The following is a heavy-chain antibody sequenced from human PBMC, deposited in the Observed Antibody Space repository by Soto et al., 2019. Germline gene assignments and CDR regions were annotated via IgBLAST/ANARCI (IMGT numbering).Heavy chain of an antibody. CDR2: IIPVFETP. V-gene: IGHV1-69*13. J-gene: IGHJ6*02. CDR3: ARGGDYYDSSGHPSGYYYYGMDV. D-gene: IGHD3-22*01. CDR1: GDTFSSYA. Sequence: SVKVSCKASGDTFSSYAISWVRQAPGQGLEWMGGIIPVFETPSYAQKFQGRVTIAADENTSTAYMELSSLRSEDTAVYYCARGGDYYDSSGHPSGYYYYGMDVWGQGTTVTVSS.